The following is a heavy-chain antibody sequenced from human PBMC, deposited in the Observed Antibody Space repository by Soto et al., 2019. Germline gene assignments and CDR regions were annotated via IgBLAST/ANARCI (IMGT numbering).Heavy chain of an antibody. D-gene: IGHD6-19*01. J-gene: IGHJ3*02. CDR3: ASIAVTASDAFDI. CDR1: GFTVSSNY. CDR2: IYSGGST. Sequence: LRLSCAASGFTVSSNYMIWVRQAPGKGLEWVSVIYSGGSTYYADSVKGRFTISRDNSKNTLYLQMNSLRAEDTAVYYCASIAVTASDAFDIWGQGTMVTVSS. V-gene: IGHV3-53*01.